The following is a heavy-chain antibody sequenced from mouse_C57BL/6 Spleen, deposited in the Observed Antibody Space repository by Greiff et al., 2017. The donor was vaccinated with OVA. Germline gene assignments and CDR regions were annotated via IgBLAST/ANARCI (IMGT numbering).Heavy chain of an antibody. V-gene: IGHV7-3*01. CDR1: GFTFTDYY. Sequence: EVKLVESGGGLVQPGGSLSLSCAASGFTFTDYYMSWVRQPPGKALEWLGFIRNKANGYTTEYSASVKGRFTISRDNSQSILHLQMNALRAEDSATYYCARYGGTGAMDYWGQGTSVTVSS. CDR3: ARYGGTGAMDY. D-gene: IGHD3-1*01. J-gene: IGHJ4*01. CDR2: IRNKANGYTT.